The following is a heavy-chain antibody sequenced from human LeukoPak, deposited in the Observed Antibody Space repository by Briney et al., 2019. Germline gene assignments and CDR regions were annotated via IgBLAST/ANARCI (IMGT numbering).Heavy chain of an antibody. CDR1: GGSFSGYY. D-gene: IGHD3-22*01. V-gene: IGHV4-34*01. J-gene: IGHJ3*02. CDR2: INHSGST. Sequence: SETLSLTCAVYGGSFSGYYWSWIRQPPGKGLEWIGEINHSGSTYYNPSLKSRVTISVDRSKNQFSLKLSSVTAADTAVYYCARGDYYDSSGYYWDAFDIWGQGTMVTVSS. CDR3: ARGDYYDSSGYYWDAFDI.